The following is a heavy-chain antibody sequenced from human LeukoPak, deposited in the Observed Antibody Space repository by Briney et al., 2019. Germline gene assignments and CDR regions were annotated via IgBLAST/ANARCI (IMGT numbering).Heavy chain of an antibody. CDR1: GFTFSSYA. J-gene: IGHJ4*02. V-gene: IGHV3-23*01. CDR3: VRQFAS. Sequence: GGSLRLSCAASGFTFSSYAMSWVRQAPGKGLEWVSGISGSGGNTYHADSVKGRFSISRDNSKSTLYLQMNSLRAEDTALYYCVRQFASWGQGTLVTVSS. CDR2: ISGSGGNT.